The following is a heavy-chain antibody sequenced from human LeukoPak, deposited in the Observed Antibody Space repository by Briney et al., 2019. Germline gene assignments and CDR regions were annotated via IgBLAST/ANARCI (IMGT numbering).Heavy chain of an antibody. CDR2: IRSKAYGGTT. D-gene: IGHD1-26*01. Sequence: GGSLRLSCTATGFTFGGYAMSWFRQAPGKGLEWVGFIRSKAYGGTTEYAASVKGRFTISRDDSKSIAYLQMNSLKTEDTAVYYCTRGAPWGDYWGQGTLVTVSS. CDR3: TRGAPWGDY. CDR1: GFTFGGYA. J-gene: IGHJ4*02. V-gene: IGHV3-49*03.